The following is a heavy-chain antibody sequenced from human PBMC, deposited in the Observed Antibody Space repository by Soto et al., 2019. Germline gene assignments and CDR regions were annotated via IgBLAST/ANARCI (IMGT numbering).Heavy chain of an antibody. CDR2: ISAYNGNT. Sequence: VASVKVSCKASGYTFTSYGISWVRQAPGQGLEWMGWISAYNGNTNYAQKLQGRVTMTTDTSTSTAYMELRSLRSDDTAVYYCARYSGYDFGTDAFDIWGQGTMVTVSS. V-gene: IGHV1-18*01. D-gene: IGHD5-12*01. CDR1: GYTFTSYG. CDR3: ARYSGYDFGTDAFDI. J-gene: IGHJ3*02.